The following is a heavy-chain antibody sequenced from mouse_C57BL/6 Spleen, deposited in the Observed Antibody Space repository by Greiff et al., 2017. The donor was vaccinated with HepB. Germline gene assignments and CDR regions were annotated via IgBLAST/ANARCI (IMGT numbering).Heavy chain of an antibody. D-gene: IGHD2-3*01. CDR1: GYTFTSYT. V-gene: IGHV1-4*01. Sequence: VKLQQSGAELARPGASVKMSCKASGYTFTSYTMHWVKQRPGQGLEWIGYINPSSGYTKYNQKFKDKATLTADKSSSTAYMQLSSLTSEDSAVYYCARSDDGYYAMDYWGQGTSVTVSS. J-gene: IGHJ4*01. CDR2: INPSSGYT. CDR3: ARSDDGYYAMDY.